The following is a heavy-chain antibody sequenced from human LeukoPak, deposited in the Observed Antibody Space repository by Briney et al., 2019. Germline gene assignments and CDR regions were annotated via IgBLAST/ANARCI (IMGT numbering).Heavy chain of an antibody. D-gene: IGHD3-3*01. CDR3: AREPRLLYYDFWSGYIGGSFDY. CDR1: GYSISSGYY. CDR2: IYHSGST. V-gene: IGHV4-38-2*02. J-gene: IGHJ4*02. Sequence: SETLSLTCTVSGYSISSGYYWGWIRPPPGKGLEWIGSIYHSGSTYYNPSLKSRVTISVDTSKNQFSLKLSSVTAADTAVYYCAREPRLLYYDFWSGYIGGSFDYWGQGTLVTVSS.